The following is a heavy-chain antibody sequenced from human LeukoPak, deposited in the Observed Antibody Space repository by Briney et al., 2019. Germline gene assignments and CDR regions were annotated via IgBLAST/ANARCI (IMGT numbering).Heavy chain of an antibody. J-gene: IGHJ6*02. Sequence: GGSLRLSCAASEFSFSNYGMSWVRQAPGRGLEWVSYISSSSSTIYYADSVKGRFTISRDNAKNSLHLQINSLRAEDTAVYYCARTSSAMHVWGQGTTVTVSS. CDR3: ARTSSAMHV. V-gene: IGHV3-48*04. CDR2: ISSSSSTI. D-gene: IGHD6-19*01. CDR1: EFSFSNYG.